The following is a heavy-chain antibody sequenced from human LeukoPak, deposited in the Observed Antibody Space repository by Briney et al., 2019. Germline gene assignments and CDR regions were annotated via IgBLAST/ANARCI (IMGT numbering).Heavy chain of an antibody. V-gene: IGHV5-51*01. CDR3: ARLVYDKSRRFDP. D-gene: IGHD3-22*01. J-gene: IGHJ5*02. Sequence: ESLKISCKGAGYSFASQWIGWVRQMPGKGLEWMGIIYPGDSDTRYNPSFQGQVTISADKSISTAYLQWSSLKASDTAMYYCARLVYDKSRRFDPWGQGTLVTVSS. CDR2: IYPGDSDT. CDR1: GYSFASQW.